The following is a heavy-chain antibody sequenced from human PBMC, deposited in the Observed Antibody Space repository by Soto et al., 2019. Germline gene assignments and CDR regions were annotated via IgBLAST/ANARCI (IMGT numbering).Heavy chain of an antibody. CDR2: ISGSGGST. CDR3: AKLRDGRTPHYDFWSGPILYMDG. D-gene: IGHD3-3*01. V-gene: IGHV3-23*01. J-gene: IGHJ6*03. Sequence: EVQLLESGGGLVQPGGSLRLSCAASGFTFSSYAMSWVRQAPGKGLEWVSAISGSGGSTYYADSVKGRFTISRDNSKNTLYLQMNSLRAEDTAVYYCAKLRDGRTPHYDFWSGPILYMDGWGKGTTVTVSS. CDR1: GFTFSSYA.